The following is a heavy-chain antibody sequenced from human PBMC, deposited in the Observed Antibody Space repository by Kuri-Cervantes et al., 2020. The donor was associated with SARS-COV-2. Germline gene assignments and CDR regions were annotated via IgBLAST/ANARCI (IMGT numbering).Heavy chain of an antibody. CDR3: ARIHGDYYYYMDV. J-gene: IGHJ6*03. CDR1: GGSTSSSTYF. CDR2: ISYRANT. Sequence: GSLRLSCTVSGGSTSSSTYFWGWIRQPPGKGLEWIGTISYRANTYYNPSLRSRITMDVDTSKNQFSLNLNSVAAADTAVYYRARIHGDYYYYMDVWGKGTTVTVSS. V-gene: IGHV4-39*01. D-gene: IGHD5-18*01.